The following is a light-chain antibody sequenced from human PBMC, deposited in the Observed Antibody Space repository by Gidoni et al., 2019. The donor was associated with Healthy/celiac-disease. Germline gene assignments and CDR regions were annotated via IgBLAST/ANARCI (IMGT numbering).Light chain of an antibody. J-gene: IGKJ2*01. Sequence: EIVLTQSPGTLSLSPGERATLSCRASQSVSSSYLAWYQQKPGQAPRLLIYGASSRATGIPDRFSGSGSGTDFTLTISRLEPEDFAVYYCQQTTFXXXTKLEIK. V-gene: IGKV3-20*01. CDR3: QQTT. CDR1: QSVSSSY. CDR2: GAS.